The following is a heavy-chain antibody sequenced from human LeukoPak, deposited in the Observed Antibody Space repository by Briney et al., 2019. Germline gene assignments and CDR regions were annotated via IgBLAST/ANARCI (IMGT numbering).Heavy chain of an antibody. D-gene: IGHD2-2*01. Sequence: ASVKVSCTASGYTFTIYGISWVRQAPGQGLEWMGWISAHNGNTNYAQKLQGRVTMTTDTSTSTAYMELRSLRSDDTAVYYCARDRLVVPAALGAFDYYYYGMDVWGQGTTVTVSS. V-gene: IGHV1-18*01. J-gene: IGHJ6*02. CDR3: ARDRLVVPAALGAFDYYYYGMDV. CDR1: GYTFTIYG. CDR2: ISAHNGNT.